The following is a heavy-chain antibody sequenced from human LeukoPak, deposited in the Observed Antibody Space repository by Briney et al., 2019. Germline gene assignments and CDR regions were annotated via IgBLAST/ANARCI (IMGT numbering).Heavy chain of an antibody. CDR2: IYYTGIT. V-gene: IGHV4-59*11. Sequence: SETLSLTCAVYGGSFSGHYWSWIRQPPGKRLEWIGYIYYTGITNYNPSLKSRVTLSIDTSKSQFSLNLSSVTAADTAVYFCARGSRPLGDWGPGTLVTVSS. CDR3: ARGSRPLGD. CDR1: GGSFSGHY. D-gene: IGHD6-6*01. J-gene: IGHJ4*02.